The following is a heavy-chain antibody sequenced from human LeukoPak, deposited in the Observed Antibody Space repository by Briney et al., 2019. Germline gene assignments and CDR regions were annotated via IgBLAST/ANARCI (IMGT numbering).Heavy chain of an antibody. J-gene: IGHJ4*02. CDR1: GYTFNSYG. D-gene: IGHD3-10*01. CDR2: IWYDGSKK. V-gene: IGHV3-33*01. Sequence: GGSLRLSCAASGYTFNSYGLHWVRQAPGKGLEWLADIWYDGSKKYYADSVKGRFTISRDDSKSTLYLQMNSLRAEDTAVYYCARDKCEGRSKLLDYWGQGTLVTVSS. CDR3: ARDKCEGRSKLLDY.